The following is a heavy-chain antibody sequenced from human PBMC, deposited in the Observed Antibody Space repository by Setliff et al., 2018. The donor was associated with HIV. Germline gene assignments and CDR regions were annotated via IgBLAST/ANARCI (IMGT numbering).Heavy chain of an antibody. J-gene: IGHJ3*02. CDR1: GFTFSYFG. D-gene: IGHD3-22*01. CDR3: ASGTGASDSRGYYRQQAFAI. Sequence: GGSLRLSCAASGFTFSYFGMHWVRQASGKGLEWVAYISASGSTTFYSDSVKGRFAISRDNTKNSMFLQMTDLRDDDTAVYYCASGTGASDSRGYYRQQAFAIWGRGTKVTVSS. CDR2: ISASGSTT. V-gene: IGHV3-48*02.